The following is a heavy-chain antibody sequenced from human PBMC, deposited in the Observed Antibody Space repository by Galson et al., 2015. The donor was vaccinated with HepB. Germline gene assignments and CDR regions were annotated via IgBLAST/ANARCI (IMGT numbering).Heavy chain of an antibody. V-gene: IGHV3-66*01. J-gene: IGHJ4*02. D-gene: IGHD5-12*01. CDR3: ATGPDKVASY. CDR1: GITVKRNY. Sequence: SLRLSCAASGITVKRNYMSWVRQAPGKGLEWVSLIYSGDITYYADSVKGRFTISRDDSKNTQYLQMNSLRAEDTAVYYCATGPDKVASYWGLGTLVTVSS. CDR2: IYSGDIT.